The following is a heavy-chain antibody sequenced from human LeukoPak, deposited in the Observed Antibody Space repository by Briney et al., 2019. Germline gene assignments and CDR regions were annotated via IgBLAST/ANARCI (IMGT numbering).Heavy chain of an antibody. CDR3: AKWGCSGSDCYPFDY. J-gene: IGHJ4*02. D-gene: IGHD2-21*02. Sequence: GGSLRLSCAASGFTFSDYYMSWLRQAPGKGLEWISYISVGGSTIYYADSVKGRFTISRDNAKNSLYLQMNSLRAEDTAVYYCAKWGCSGSDCYPFDYWGQGTLVTVSS. CDR2: ISVGGSTI. CDR1: GFTFSDYY. V-gene: IGHV3-11*04.